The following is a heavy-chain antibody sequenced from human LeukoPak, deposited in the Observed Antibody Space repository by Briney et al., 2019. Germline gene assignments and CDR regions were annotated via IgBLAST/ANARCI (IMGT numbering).Heavy chain of an antibody. CDR2: ISAYNGNT. V-gene: IGHV1-18*01. Sequence: ASVKVFCKASGYTFASYGVSWLRQAPGQGLEWMGWISAYNGNTNYAQKLQGRVTMTTDTSTSTAYMELRSLRSDDTAVYYCAVVVVEAATLDHDYWGQGTLVTVSS. D-gene: IGHD2-15*01. J-gene: IGHJ4*02. CDR3: AVVVVEAATLDHDY. CDR1: GYTFASYG.